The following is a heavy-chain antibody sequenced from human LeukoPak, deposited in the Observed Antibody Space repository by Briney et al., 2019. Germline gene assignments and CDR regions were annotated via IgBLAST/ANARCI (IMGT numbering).Heavy chain of an antibody. CDR2: IIPIFGTA. J-gene: IGHJ4*02. CDR1: GYTFTSYG. D-gene: IGHD3-22*01. CDR3: ARAYYDSSGYYYEYYFDY. Sequence: SVKVSCQASGYTFTSYGIGWVRQAPGQGLEWMGGIIPIFGTANYAQTFQGRVPNTADESPSTASMELSSLRFDDTAVYYCARAYYDSSGYYYEYYFDYWGQGTLVTVSA. V-gene: IGHV1-69*13.